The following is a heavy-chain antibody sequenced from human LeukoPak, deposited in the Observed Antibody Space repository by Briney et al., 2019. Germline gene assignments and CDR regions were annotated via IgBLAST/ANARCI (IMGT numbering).Heavy chain of an antibody. V-gene: IGHV3-53*01. CDR2: IYSGAST. D-gene: IGHD1-7*01. J-gene: IGHJ4*02. CDR3: ARGNWNYPFDY. CDR1: GFTVSSNY. Sequence: PGGSLRLSCAASGFTVSSNYMSWVRQAPGKGLEWVSVIYSGASTYYADSVEGRFTISRDNSKNTLYLQMNSLRAEDTAVYYCARGNWNYPFDYWGQGTLVTVSS.